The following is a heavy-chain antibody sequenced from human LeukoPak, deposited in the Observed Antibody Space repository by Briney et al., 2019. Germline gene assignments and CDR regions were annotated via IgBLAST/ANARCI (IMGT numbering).Heavy chain of an antibody. CDR1: GGSISSSSYY. V-gene: IGHV4-61*01. J-gene: IGHJ5*02. D-gene: IGHD2-8*01. CDR3: ARVNCTNGVCYNSRGWFDP. CDR2: IYYSGST. Sequence: SETLSLTCTVSGGSISSSSYYWSWIRQPPGKGLGWIGYIYYSGSTNYNPSLKSRVTISVDTSKNQFSLKLKSVTAADTAVYYCARVNCTNGVCYNSRGWFDPWGQGTLVTVSS.